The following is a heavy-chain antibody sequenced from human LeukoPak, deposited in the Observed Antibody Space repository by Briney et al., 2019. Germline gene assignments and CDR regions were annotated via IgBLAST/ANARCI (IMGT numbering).Heavy chain of an antibody. V-gene: IGHV4-34*01. D-gene: IGHD2-15*01. Sequence: KPSETLSLTCAVYGGSFSGYYWSWIRQPPGKGLEWIGEINHSGSTNYNPSLKSRVTISVDTSKNQFSLKLSSVTAADTAVYYCARGGYCSGGSCYFIGKDAFDIWGQGTMVTVSS. CDR2: INHSGST. J-gene: IGHJ3*02. CDR3: ARGGYCSGGSCYFIGKDAFDI. CDR1: GGSFSGYY.